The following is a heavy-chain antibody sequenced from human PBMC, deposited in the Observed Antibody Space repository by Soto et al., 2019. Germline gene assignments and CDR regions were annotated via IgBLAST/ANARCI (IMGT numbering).Heavy chain of an antibody. D-gene: IGHD6-19*01. J-gene: IGHJ4*02. V-gene: IGHV1-18*01. CDR1: GYTFTNYG. Sequence: QVQLVQSGAEVKKSGASMKVSCKASGYTFTNYGVAWVRRAPGQGLEWMGWISGNNGDTKYAQNLQNRVTMTTDTSTNTAYMEVRSLRSDDTAVYYCGRWGLAVSGTYDYWGQGTLVTVSS. CDR3: GRWGLAVSGTYDY. CDR2: ISGNNGDT.